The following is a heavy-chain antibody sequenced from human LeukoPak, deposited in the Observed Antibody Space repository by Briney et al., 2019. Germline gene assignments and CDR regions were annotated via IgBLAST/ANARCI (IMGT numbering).Heavy chain of an antibody. J-gene: IGHJ5*02. V-gene: IGHV4-34*01. CDR1: GGSFSGYC. CDR3: ARAEYSSSVVWFDP. D-gene: IGHD6-6*01. Sequence: PSETLSLTCAVYGGSFSGYCWSWIRQPPGKGLEWIGEINHSGSTNYNPSLKSRVTISVDTSKNQFSLKLSSVTAADTAVYYCARAEYSSSVVWFDPWGQGTLVTVSS. CDR2: INHSGST.